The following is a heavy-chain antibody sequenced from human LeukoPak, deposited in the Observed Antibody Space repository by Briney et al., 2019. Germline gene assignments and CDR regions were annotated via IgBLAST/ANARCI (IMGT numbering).Heavy chain of an antibody. CDR2: IYYSGST. CDR3: ASSLTYYYDSSGYYYMDY. D-gene: IGHD3-22*01. V-gene: IGHV4-39*01. CDR1: GGSISSSSYY. J-gene: IGHJ4*02. Sequence: SETLSLTCTVSGGSISSSSYYWGWIRQSPGKGLEWIGSIYYSGSTYYNPSLKSRVTISVDTSKNQFSLKLSSVTAADTAVYYCASSLTYYYDSSGYYYMDYWGQGTLVTVSS.